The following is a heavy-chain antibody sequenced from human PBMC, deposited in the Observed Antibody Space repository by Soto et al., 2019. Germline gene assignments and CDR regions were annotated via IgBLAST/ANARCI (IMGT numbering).Heavy chain of an antibody. CDR2: ISAYNGNT. CDR1: GYTFTSYG. V-gene: IGHV1-18*01. D-gene: IGHD4-17*01. J-gene: IGHJ3*02. CDR3: ARGGDDYGDYVGNAFDI. Sequence: QVQLVQSGAEVKKPGASVKVSCKASGYTFTSYGISWVRQAPGQGLEWMGWISAYNGNTNYAQKLQGRVTMTTDTSXSXVYMELRSLRSDDTAVYYCARGGDDYGDYVGNAFDIWGQGTMVTVSS.